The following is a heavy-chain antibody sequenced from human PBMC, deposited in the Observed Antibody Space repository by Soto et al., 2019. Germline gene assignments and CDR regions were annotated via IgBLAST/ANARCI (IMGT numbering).Heavy chain of an antibody. J-gene: IGHJ4*02. V-gene: IGHV3-23*01. D-gene: IGHD6-6*01. CDR2: ISGSGGTT. CDR3: AKEHSSSWASAT. CDR1: GFSFSTYG. Sequence: GESLRLSCAASGFSFSTYGMTWVRQAPGKGLEWVSFISGSGGTTYYANSVKGRFTVSRDNSKNTLYLQMISLSADDTAIYYCAKEHSSSWASATWGQGTLVTVSS.